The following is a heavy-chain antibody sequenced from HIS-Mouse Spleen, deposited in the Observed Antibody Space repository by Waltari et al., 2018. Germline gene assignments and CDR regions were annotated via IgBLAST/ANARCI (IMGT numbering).Heavy chain of an antibody. CDR3: AREIPYSSSWYDWYFDL. D-gene: IGHD6-13*01. V-gene: IGHV4-39*07. CDR2: IYYSGSP. J-gene: IGHJ2*01. CDR1: GGSIRSSRYY. Sequence: QLQLQESGPGLVKPSETLSLTCTVSGGSIRSSRYYWGWIRQPPGKGLEWIGIIYYSGSPYYNPYLKSRVTISVDTSKNQFSLTLSSVTAADTAVYYCAREIPYSSSWYDWYFDLWGRGTLVTVSS.